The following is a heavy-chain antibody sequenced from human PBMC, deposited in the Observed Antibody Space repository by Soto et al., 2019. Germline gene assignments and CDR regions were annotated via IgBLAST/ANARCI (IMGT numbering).Heavy chain of an antibody. J-gene: IGHJ5*02. CDR2: ISYDGSNK. Sequence: QVQLVESGGGVVQPGRSLRLSCAASGFTFSSYAMHWVRQAPGKGLEWVAVISYDGSNKYYADSVKGRFTISRDNSKNTLYRQMNSLRAEDTAVYYCARGEGTIVLMVYSTYNWCDPWGQGTLVTVSS. CDR3: ARGEGTIVLMVYSTYNWCDP. CDR1: GFTFSSYA. V-gene: IGHV3-30-3*01. D-gene: IGHD2-8*01.